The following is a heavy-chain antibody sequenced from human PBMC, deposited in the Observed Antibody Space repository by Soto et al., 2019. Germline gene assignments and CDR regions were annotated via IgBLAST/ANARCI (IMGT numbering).Heavy chain of an antibody. D-gene: IGHD3-10*01. Sequence: ASVKVSCKASGYTFTSYGISWVRQAPGQGLEWMGWISAYNGNTNYAQKLQGRVTMTTDTSTSAAYMELRSLRSDDTAVYYCAISSYYTSGSYYPRSPRRTNCFDSWGQGTLVTVSS. V-gene: IGHV1-18*04. J-gene: IGHJ4*02. CDR2: ISAYNGNT. CDR1: GYTFTSYG. CDR3: AISSYYTSGSYYPRSPRRTNCFDS.